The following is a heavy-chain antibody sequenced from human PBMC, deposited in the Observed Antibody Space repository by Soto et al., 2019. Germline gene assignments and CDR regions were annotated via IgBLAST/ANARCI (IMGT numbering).Heavy chain of an antibody. J-gene: IGHJ5*02. V-gene: IGHV4-34*01. CDR1: GGSFSGYY. D-gene: IGHD3-3*01. CDR3: ASGYYDFWSGYPNWFDP. CDR2: INHIGST. Sequence: SETLSLTCAVYGGSFSGYYWSWIRQPPGKGLEWIGEINHIGSTNYNPSLKSRVTISVDTSKNQFSLKLSSVTAADTAVYYCASGYYDFWSGYPNWFDPWGQGTLVTVSS.